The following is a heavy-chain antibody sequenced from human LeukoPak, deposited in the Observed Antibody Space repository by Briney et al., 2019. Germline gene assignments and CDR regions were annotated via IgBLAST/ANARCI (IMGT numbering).Heavy chain of an antibody. CDR3: ARLRPGGYCSSTSCYP. CDR2: ISSSSSTI. V-gene: IGHV3-48*01. CDR1: GFTFSSYG. D-gene: IGHD2-2*01. Sequence: GGSLRLSCAASGFTFSSYGMNWVRQAPGKGLEWVSYISSSSSTIYYADSVKGRFTISRDNAKNSLYLQMNSLRAEDTAVYYCARLRPGGYCSSTSCYPWGQGTLVTVSS. J-gene: IGHJ5*02.